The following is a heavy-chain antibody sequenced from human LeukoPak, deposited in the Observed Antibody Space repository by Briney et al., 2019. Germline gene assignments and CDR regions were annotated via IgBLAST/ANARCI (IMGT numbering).Heavy chain of an antibody. CDR3: ARGAYSYVGYFDY. Sequence: SETLSLTCTVSGGSISSSSYYWGWIRQPPGKGLEWIASIYYSGTTYYSPSLKSRVTISVDTSKNQFSLILSSVTAADTAVYYCARGAYSYVGYFDYWGQGTLVTVSS. D-gene: IGHD5-18*01. CDR2: IYYSGTT. CDR1: GGSISSSSYY. V-gene: IGHV4-39*07. J-gene: IGHJ4*02.